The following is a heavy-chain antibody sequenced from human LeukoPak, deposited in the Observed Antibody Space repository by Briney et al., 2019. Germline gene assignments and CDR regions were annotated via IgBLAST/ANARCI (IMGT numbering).Heavy chain of an antibody. CDR3: ARAHEAGYFDY. D-gene: IGHD6-13*01. V-gene: IGHV3-11*04. CDR2: ISSSGSTI. J-gene: IGHJ4*02. CDR1: GFTVSSNY. Sequence: GGSLRLSCAASGFTVSSNYMSWVRQAPGKGLEWVSYISSSGSTIYYADSVKGRFTISRDNAKNSLYLQMNSLRAKDTAVYYCARAHEAGYFDYWGQGTLVTVSS.